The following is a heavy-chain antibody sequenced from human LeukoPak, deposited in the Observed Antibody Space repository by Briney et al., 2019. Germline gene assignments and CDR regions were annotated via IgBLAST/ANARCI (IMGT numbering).Heavy chain of an antibody. CDR2: ISGSGGST. CDR1: GFTFSSYG. CDR3: AKGPLSHFDY. V-gene: IGHV3-23*01. D-gene: IGHD2/OR15-2a*01. J-gene: IGHJ4*02. Sequence: GSLRLSCAASGFTFSSYGMSWVRQAPGKGLEWVSAISGSGGSTYYVDSVKGRFTISRDNSKNTLYLQMNSLRAEDTAVYYCAKGPLSHFDYWGQGTLVTVSS.